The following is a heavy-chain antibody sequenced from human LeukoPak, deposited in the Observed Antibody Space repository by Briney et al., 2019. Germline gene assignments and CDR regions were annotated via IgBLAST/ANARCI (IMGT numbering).Heavy chain of an antibody. CDR3: ARGFGGDWGVDGLDV. V-gene: IGHV4-59*01. CDR2: MFYSGTS. Sequence: SETLSLTCTVSGGSISSYYWSWIRQPPGKGLEWIADMFYSGTSNDNPALRSRVTISLDTSKNQSALKLSSVTAADTAVYFCARGFGGDWGVDGLDVWGRGTMVTVSS. CDR1: GGSISSYY. D-gene: IGHD2-21*02. J-gene: IGHJ3*01.